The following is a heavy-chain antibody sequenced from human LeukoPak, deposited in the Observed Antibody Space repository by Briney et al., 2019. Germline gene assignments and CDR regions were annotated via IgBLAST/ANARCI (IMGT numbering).Heavy chain of an antibody. J-gene: IGHJ3*02. CDR2: ISSSSSYI. CDR1: GFTFSSYS. CDR3: ASPKYYDFWSGYYRDAFDI. Sequence: GGSLRLSCAASGFTFSSYSMNWVRQAPGKGLEWVSSISSSSSYIYYADSVKGRFTITRDNAKNSLYLQMNSLRAEGTAVYYCASPKYYDFWSGYYRDAFDIWGQGTMVTVSS. V-gene: IGHV3-21*01. D-gene: IGHD3-3*01.